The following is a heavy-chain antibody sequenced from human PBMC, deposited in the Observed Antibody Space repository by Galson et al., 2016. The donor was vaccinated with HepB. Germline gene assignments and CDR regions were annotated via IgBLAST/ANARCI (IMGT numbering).Heavy chain of an antibody. Sequence: SVKVSCKASGYTFTSYYMHWVRQAPGQGLEWMGIINPSGGSTSYAQKFQGRVTMTRDTSTSTVYMELSSLRPEDTAIYFCVKEAPAPFYYDYWGQGTLVTVSS. CDR2: INPSGGST. V-gene: IGHV1-46*01. J-gene: IGHJ4*02. CDR3: VKEAPAPFYYDY. CDR1: GYTFTSYY.